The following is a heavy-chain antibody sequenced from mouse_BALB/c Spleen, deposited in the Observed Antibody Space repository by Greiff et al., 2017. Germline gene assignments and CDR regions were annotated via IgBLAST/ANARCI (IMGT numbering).Heavy chain of an antibody. CDR1: GYTFTSYW. CDR3: TRDRGSSLGWFAY. Sequence: QVQLKQPGAELVRPGASVKLSCKASGYTFTSYWIHWVKQRPGQGLEWIGNIYPSDSYTNYNQKFKDNATLTVDNSSSTAYMQLSSTTSEDSAVYYCTRDRGSSLGWFAYWGQGTLVTVSA. V-gene: IGHV1-69*02. D-gene: IGHD1-1*01. J-gene: IGHJ3*01. CDR2: IYPSDSYT.